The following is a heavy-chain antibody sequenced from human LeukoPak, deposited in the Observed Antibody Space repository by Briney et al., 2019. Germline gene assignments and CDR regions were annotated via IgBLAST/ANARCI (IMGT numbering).Heavy chain of an antibody. CDR2: IYPGDSET. D-gene: IGHD3-10*01. V-gene: IGHV5-51*01. CDR1: GYXFTSYW. CDR3: VCRNYYTGALDP. Sequence: GESLKISCNGFGYXFTSYWIAWVRQMPGKGLEWMGIIYPGDSETIYSPSFQGQVTILADRSIGTAYLQWSSLKASDTAMYYCVCRNYYTGALDPWGQGTLVTVSS. J-gene: IGHJ5*02.